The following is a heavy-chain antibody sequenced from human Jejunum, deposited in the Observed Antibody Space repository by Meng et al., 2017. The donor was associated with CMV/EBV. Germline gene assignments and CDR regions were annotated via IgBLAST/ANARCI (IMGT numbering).Heavy chain of an antibody. CDR1: GDSISTSC. D-gene: IGHD5-18*01. V-gene: IGHV4-59*01. CDR3: ARGHTLMVTPFDY. Sequence: VSGDSISTSCWSWTRQSPGKGLEWIGYIHYSGSTDYNPSLKSRVTISGDTSKNQFSLKLSSVTAADTAVYFCARGHTLMVTPFDYWGQGTLVTVSS. J-gene: IGHJ4*02. CDR2: IHYSGST.